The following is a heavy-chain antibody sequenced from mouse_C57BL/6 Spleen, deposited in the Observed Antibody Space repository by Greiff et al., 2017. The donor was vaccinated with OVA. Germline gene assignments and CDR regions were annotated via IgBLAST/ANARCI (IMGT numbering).Heavy chain of an antibody. CDR1: GYSFTSYY. CDR2: IYPGSGNT. V-gene: IGHV1-66*01. Sequence: QVQLQQSGPELVKPGASVKISCKASGYSFTSYYIHWVKQRPGQGLEWIGWIYPGSGNTKYNEKFKGKATLTADTSSSTAYMQLSSLTSEDSAVYYCARGYGNSYYAMDYWGQGTSVTVSS. J-gene: IGHJ4*01. D-gene: IGHD2-1*01. CDR3: ARGYGNSYYAMDY.